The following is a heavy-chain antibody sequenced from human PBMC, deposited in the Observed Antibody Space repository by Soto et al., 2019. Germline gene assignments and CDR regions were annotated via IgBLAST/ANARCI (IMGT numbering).Heavy chain of an antibody. CDR1: GGTFSSYA. V-gene: IGHV1-69*12. CDR2: IIPIFGTA. J-gene: IGHJ6*02. D-gene: IGHD5-12*01. CDR3: ASSVAKYYYYGMDV. Sequence: QVQLVQSGAEVKKPGSSVKVSCKASGGTFSSYAISWVRQAPGQGLEWMGGIIPIFGTANYAQKFQGRVTMXGXEXXSTAYMELSSLRSEDTAVYYCASSVAKYYYYGMDVWGQGTTVTVSS.